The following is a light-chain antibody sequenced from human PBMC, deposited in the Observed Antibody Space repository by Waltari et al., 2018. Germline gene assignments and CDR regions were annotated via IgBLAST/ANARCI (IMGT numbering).Light chain of an antibody. Sequence: EIVLTQSSGTLALSPGGRATLPCRATPTVSTIALSWYQQKPGQAPRVLIYSTYNRATGIPDRFSGSGSGTDFTLTINRLAPEDFAMYYCQQYDGIVVTFGGGTKVEI. J-gene: IGKJ4*01. CDR1: PTVSTIA. V-gene: IGKV3-20*01. CDR3: QQYDGIVVT. CDR2: STY.